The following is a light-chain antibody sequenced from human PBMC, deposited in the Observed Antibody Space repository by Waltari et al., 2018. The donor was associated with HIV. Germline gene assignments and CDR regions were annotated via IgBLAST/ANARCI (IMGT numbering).Light chain of an antibody. Sequence: QSALTQPASVPGSPGQSITLPCTGTRTDVGAHNYLSWYQQHPDKAPKLMIYEVSNRPSGVSNRFSGSKSGNTASLTISGLQAEDEADYYCSSYTTTRTLVFGGGTKLTVL. V-gene: IGLV2-14*01. CDR2: EVS. CDR1: RTDVGAHNY. J-gene: IGLJ2*01. CDR3: SSYTTTRTLV.